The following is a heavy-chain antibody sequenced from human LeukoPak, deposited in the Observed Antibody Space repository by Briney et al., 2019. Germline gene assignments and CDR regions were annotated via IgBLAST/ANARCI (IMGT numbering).Heavy chain of an antibody. J-gene: IGHJ4*02. CDR2: INHSGST. CDR3: ARGFVY. CDR1: GGSFSGYY. V-gene: IGHV4-34*01. Sequence: SETLSLTCAVYGGSFSGYYWCWIRQPPGKGLEWIGEINHSGSTNYYPSLKRRVNISVDTSKNQFSLKLSSVTAADTAVYYCARGFVYWGQGTLVTVSS.